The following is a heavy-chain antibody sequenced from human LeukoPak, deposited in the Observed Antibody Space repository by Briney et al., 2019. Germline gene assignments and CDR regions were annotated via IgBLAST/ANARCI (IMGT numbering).Heavy chain of an antibody. CDR2: TSGSSDFI. Sequence: GGSLRLSCAASGFTFSRYSMNWVRQAPGKGLEWVSSTSGSSDFIYYADSVKGRFTISRDNAKNSLYLQMHSLRAEDTAVYFCAREILGEFGLDYWGQGALVTVSS. D-gene: IGHD3-3*01. CDR1: GFTFSRYS. V-gene: IGHV3-21*01. CDR3: AREILGEFGLDY. J-gene: IGHJ4*02.